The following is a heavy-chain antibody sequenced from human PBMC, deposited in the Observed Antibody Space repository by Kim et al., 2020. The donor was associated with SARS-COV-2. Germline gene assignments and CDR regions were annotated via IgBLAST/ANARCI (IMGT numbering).Heavy chain of an antibody. CDR2: VDYSGST. CDR1: GDSVRGNGYY. V-gene: IGHV4-39*01. D-gene: IGHD2-2*02. Sequence: SETLSLTCTVSGDSVRGNGYYWGWLRQPPGKGLEWIGSVDYSGSTYYSPSLKSRVTMSLDSSENQFALELTSVTAADTAVYYCANIIYYTRACIDPWGQG. J-gene: IGHJ5*02. CDR3: ANIIYYTRACIDP.